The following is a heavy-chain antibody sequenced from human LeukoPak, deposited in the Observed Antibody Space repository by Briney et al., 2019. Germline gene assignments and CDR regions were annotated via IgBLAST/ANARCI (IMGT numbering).Heavy chain of an antibody. D-gene: IGHD3-10*01. V-gene: IGHV3-30*03. CDR3: AGEPWFREGSGFDI. Sequence: GGSLRLSCAASGFTFSNYGMHWVRQAPGKGLEWLAVISYDGSNKDYVDSVKGRFTISRDNPENTLYLQANSLRTEDTAVYYCAGEPWFREGSGFDIWGQGTMVTVSS. CDR1: GFTFSNYG. CDR2: ISYDGSNK. J-gene: IGHJ3*02.